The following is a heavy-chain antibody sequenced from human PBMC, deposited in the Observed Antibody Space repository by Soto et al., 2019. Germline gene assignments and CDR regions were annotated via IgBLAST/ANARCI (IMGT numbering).Heavy chain of an antibody. V-gene: IGHV3-33*01. D-gene: IGHD6-13*01. CDR3: ARNGIRGDIAAAGNDAFDI. Sequence: QVQLVESGGGVVQPGRSLRLSCAASGFTFSSYGMHWVRQAPGKGLEWVAVIWYDGSNKYYADSVKGRFTISRDNSKNTLYLQMNSLRAEDTAVYYCARNGIRGDIAAAGNDAFDIWGQGTMVTVSS. CDR1: GFTFSSYG. CDR2: IWYDGSNK. J-gene: IGHJ3*02.